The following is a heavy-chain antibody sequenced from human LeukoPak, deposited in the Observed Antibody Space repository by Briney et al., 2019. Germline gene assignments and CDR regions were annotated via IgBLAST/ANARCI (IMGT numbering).Heavy chain of an antibody. Sequence: PGGSLRLSCAASGFTVSSNYMSWVRQAPGKGLEWVSVIYSGGSTYYADSVKGRFTISRDNSKNTLYLQMNSLRAEDTAVYYCARETSIAMAGTFDYYYGMDVWGQGTTVTVSS. CDR2: IYSGGST. D-gene: IGHD6-19*01. V-gene: IGHV3-66*02. CDR1: GFTVSSNY. CDR3: ARETSIAMAGTFDYYYGMDV. J-gene: IGHJ6*02.